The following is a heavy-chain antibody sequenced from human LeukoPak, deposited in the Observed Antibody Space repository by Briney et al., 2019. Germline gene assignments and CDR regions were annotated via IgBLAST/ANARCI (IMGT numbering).Heavy chain of an antibody. V-gene: IGHV1-69*05. Sequence: ASVKVSCKASGGTFSSYAISWVRQAPGQGLEWMGGIIPIFGTANYAQKFQGRVTITTDESTSTAYMELSSLRSEDTAVYYCARDIHSSGWRDWYFDLRGRGTLVTVSS. CDR3: ARDIHSSGWRDWYFDL. D-gene: IGHD6-19*01. CDR1: GGTFSSYA. CDR2: IIPIFGTA. J-gene: IGHJ2*01.